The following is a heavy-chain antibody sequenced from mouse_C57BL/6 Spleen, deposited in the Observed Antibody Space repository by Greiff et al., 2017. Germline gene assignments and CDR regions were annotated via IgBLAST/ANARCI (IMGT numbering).Heavy chain of an antibody. CDR1: GYTFTGYW. Sequence: VQLQESGAELMKPGASVKLSCKATGYTFTGYWIEWVKQRPGHGLEWIGEILPGSGSTTYNEKFKGKATFTADTSSNTAYMQLSSLTTEDSAIYYCANYGNCEMEYWGQGTSVTVSS. D-gene: IGHD2-1*01. CDR2: ILPGSGST. CDR3: ANYGNCEMEY. J-gene: IGHJ4*01. V-gene: IGHV1-9*01.